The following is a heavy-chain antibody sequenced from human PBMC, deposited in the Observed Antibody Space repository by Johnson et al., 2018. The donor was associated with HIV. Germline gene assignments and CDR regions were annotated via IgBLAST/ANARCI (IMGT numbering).Heavy chain of an antibody. CDR2: ISYDGSNK. CDR3: ARDKGGIVGYDAFDI. CDR1: GFTFSSYG. V-gene: IGHV3-30*03. Sequence: QMLLVESGGGVVQPGRSLRLSCAASGFTFSSYGMHWVRQAPGKGLEWVAVISYDGSNKYYADSVKGRFTISRDNSKNTLYLQMSSLRAEDTAVYYCARDKGGIVGYDAFDIWGQGTMVTVSS. D-gene: IGHD1-26*01. J-gene: IGHJ3*02.